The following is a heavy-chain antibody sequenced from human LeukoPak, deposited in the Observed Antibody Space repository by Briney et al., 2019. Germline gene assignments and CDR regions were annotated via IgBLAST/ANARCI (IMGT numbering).Heavy chain of an antibody. V-gene: IGHV3-23*01. Sequence: GGSLRLSCAASGFTFSSYAMNWVRQAPGRGLEWVSVISGSGGSTHYADSVKGRFTISRDNSKNALYLQMNSLRAEDTAVYYCATTIGGYNYGPSFDYWGQGTLVPSPQ. CDR1: GFTFSSYA. CDR3: ATTIGGYNYGPSFDY. CDR2: ISGSGGST. J-gene: IGHJ4*02. D-gene: IGHD5-18*01.